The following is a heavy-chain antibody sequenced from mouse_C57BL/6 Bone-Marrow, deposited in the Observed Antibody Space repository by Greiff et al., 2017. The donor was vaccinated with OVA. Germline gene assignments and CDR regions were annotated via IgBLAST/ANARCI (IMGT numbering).Heavy chain of an antibody. Sequence: VKLMESGAELVKPGASVKISCKASGYTFTDYYINWVKQRPGQGLEWIGKIGPGSGSTYYNEKFKGKATLTADKYSSTAYMQLSSLTSEDSAVYFCARWGYDGYYVPYAMDYWGQGTSVTVSS. CDR3: ARWGYDGYYVPYAMDY. J-gene: IGHJ4*01. CDR2: IGPGSGST. D-gene: IGHD2-3*01. CDR1: GYTFTDYY. V-gene: IGHV1-77*01.